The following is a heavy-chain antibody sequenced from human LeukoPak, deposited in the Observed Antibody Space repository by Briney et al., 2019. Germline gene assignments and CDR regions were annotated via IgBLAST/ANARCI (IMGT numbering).Heavy chain of an antibody. V-gene: IGHV3-21*01. CDR1: GFAFSDYY. CDR3: ARPYYDILTGYHYSFDY. D-gene: IGHD3-9*01. Sequence: GGSLRLSCAASGFAFSDYYMTWVRQAPGKGLEWVSSISSSSTYIYYADSVKGRFTISRDNAKNSLYLQMNSLRAEDTAVYYCARPYYDILTGYHYSFDYWGQGTLVTVSS. CDR2: ISSSSTYI. J-gene: IGHJ4*02.